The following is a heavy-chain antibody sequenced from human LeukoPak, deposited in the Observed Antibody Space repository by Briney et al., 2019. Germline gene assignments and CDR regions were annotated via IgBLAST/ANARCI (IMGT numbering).Heavy chain of an antibody. CDR3: TTQAYGDFDY. V-gene: IGHV3-15*01. Sequence: GGSLRLSCAASGFTFSNAWMSWVRQAPGKGLEWAGRIKSKTDGGTTDYAAPVKGRFTISRDDSKNTLYLQMNSLKTEDTAVYYCTTQAYGDFDYWGQGTLVTVSS. CDR1: GFTFSNAW. J-gene: IGHJ4*02. CDR2: IKSKTDGGTT. D-gene: IGHD4-17*01.